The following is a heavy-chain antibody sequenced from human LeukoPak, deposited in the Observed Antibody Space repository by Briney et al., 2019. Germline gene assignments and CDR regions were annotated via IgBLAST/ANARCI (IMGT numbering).Heavy chain of an antibody. CDR3: ARGGLYSGWGGTSDDFHWFDC. J-gene: IGHJ5*01. V-gene: IGHV1-2*06. Sequence: GASVKVSCKASEYTFTGYYMHWVRQAPGQGLEWMGRINPNNGGAKYAQKFQGRVSMTRDTSITTAYMELSRLTSDDTAVDFCARGGLYSGWGGTSDDFHWFDCWGQGTLVTVSS. D-gene: IGHD6-19*01. CDR1: EYTFTGYY. CDR2: INPNNGGA.